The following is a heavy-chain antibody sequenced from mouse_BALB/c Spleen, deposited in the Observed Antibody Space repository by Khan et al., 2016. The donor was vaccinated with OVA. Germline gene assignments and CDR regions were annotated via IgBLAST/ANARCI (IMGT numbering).Heavy chain of an antibody. CDR2: INTCTGEP. D-gene: IGHD2-12*01. Sequence: QIQLVQSGPELKKPGKTVKISCKASEYTFTNYGMNWVKQAPGKGLKWMGWINTCTGEPTYADDFKGRFAFSLETSARPAYLQINNLKDAYTATYFCAIKNYSYARYFDVWGAGTTVTVSS. V-gene: IGHV9-3-1*01. CDR3: AIKNYSYARYFDV. CDR1: EYTFTNYG. J-gene: IGHJ1*01.